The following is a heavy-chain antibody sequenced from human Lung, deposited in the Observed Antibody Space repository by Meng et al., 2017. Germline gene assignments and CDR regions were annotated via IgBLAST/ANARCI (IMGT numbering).Heavy chain of an antibody. CDR1: GYTFTSDA. Sequence: VRLVASGSELKKPGASVKVSCKASGYTFTSDAMNWVRQAPGQGLEWMGWINTNTGNPTYAQGFTGRFVFSLDTSVSTAYLQISSLKAEDTAVYYCASGWFGELFGYFDLWGRGTLVTVSS. J-gene: IGHJ2*01. CDR2: INTNTGNP. V-gene: IGHV7-4-1*02. D-gene: IGHD3-10*01. CDR3: ASGWFGELFGYFDL.